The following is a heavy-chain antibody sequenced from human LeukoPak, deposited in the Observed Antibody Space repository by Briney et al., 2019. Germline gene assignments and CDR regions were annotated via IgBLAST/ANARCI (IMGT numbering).Heavy chain of an antibody. J-gene: IGHJ5*02. CDR3: ARGLYDYVWGSYRFSDSDRWFDP. D-gene: IGHD3-16*02. V-gene: IGHV1-18*01. CDR1: GYTFTSYG. CDR2: ISAYNGNT. Sequence: GASVEASCKASGYTFTSYGISWVRQAPGQGLEWMGWISAYNGNTNYAQKLQGRVTMTTDTSTSTAYMELRSLRSDDTAVYYCARGLYDYVWGSYRFSDSDRWFDPWGQGTLVTVSS.